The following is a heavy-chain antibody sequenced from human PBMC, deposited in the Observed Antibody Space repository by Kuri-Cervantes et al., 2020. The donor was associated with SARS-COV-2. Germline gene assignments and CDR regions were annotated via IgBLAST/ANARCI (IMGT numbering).Heavy chain of an antibody. CDR3: ASDRVGASDY. Sequence: GESLKISCAASGFTFSSYSMNWVRQAPGKGLEWVSYISSSSSTIYYADSVKGRFTISRDSAKNSLYLQMNSLRAEDTAVYYCASDRVGASDYWGQGTLVTVSS. D-gene: IGHD1-26*01. V-gene: IGHV3-48*01. CDR1: GFTFSSYS. CDR2: ISSSSSTI. J-gene: IGHJ4*02.